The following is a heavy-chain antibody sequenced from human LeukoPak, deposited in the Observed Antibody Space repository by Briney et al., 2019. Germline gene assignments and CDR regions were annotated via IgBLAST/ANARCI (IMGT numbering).Heavy chain of an antibody. Sequence: GGSLRLSCAACGFTFSSHWMHWVRQAPGKGLVWVSRINSDGSSTNYADSVKGRFTISRDNAKNTLYLQINSLRAEDTAVYYCAGTRVGDYWGQGTLVTVSS. V-gene: IGHV3-74*01. CDR2: INSDGSST. J-gene: IGHJ4*02. D-gene: IGHD1-26*01. CDR1: GFTFSSHW. CDR3: AGTRVGDY.